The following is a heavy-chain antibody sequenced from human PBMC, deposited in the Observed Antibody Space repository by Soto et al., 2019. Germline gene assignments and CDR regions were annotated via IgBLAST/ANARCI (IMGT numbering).Heavy chain of an antibody. CDR3: ARGAWLRLPPNLAFDI. CDR1: GGSISSYY. Sequence: SETLSLTCTVSGGSISSYYWSWIRQPPGKGLEWIGYIYYSGSTNYNPSLKSRVTISVDTSKNQFSLKLSSVTAADTAVYYCARGAWLRLPPNLAFDIWGQGTMVTVSS. V-gene: IGHV4-59*01. D-gene: IGHD5-12*01. CDR2: IYYSGST. J-gene: IGHJ3*02.